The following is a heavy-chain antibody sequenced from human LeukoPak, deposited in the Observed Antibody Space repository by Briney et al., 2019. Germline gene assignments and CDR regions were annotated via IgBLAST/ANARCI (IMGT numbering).Heavy chain of an antibody. CDR3: ARTITIFGVAHWVGAFDI. CDR2: ISSSSSYI. J-gene: IGHJ3*02. CDR1: GYTFSSYS. D-gene: IGHD3-3*01. Sequence: PGGSLRLSCAASGYTFSSYSMNWVRQAPGKGLEWVSSISSSSSYIYYADSVKGRFTISRDNAKNSLYLQMNSLRAEDTAVYYCARTITIFGVAHWVGAFDIWGQGTMVTVSS. V-gene: IGHV3-21*01.